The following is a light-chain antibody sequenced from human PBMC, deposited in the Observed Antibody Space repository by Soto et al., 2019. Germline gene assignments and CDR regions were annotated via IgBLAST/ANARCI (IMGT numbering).Light chain of an antibody. J-gene: IGKJ4*01. CDR2: AAS. CDR3: QQANRFPLT. Sequence: DLQMTQSPSSVSASVGDRVTITCRASQTISSRLAWYQQKPGKAPELLIYAASTLQSGVPSRFSGSGSGTDFTLTISSLQPEDFATYYCQQANRFPLTFGGGTQVEVK. CDR1: QTISSR. V-gene: IGKV1-12*01.